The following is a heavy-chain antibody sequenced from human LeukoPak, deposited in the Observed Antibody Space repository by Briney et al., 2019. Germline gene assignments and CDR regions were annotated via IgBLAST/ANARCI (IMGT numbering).Heavy chain of an antibody. CDR2: ISSSSSYI. Sequence: PGGSLRLSCAASGFTFSSYSMNWVRQAPGKGLEWVSSISSSSSYIYYADSVKGRFTISRDNAKNSLYLQMNSLRAEDTAVYYCARMGSLTIGDYFDYWGQGTLVTVSS. CDR1: GFTFSSYS. V-gene: IGHV3-21*01. CDR3: ARMGSLTIGDYFDY. J-gene: IGHJ4*02. D-gene: IGHD3-10*01.